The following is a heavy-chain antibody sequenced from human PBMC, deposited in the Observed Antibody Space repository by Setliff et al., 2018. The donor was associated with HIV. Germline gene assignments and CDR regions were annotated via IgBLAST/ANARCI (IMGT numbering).Heavy chain of an antibody. D-gene: IGHD3-22*01. CDR3: ARLWAYYDSSGRTAFDI. CDR1: GASLTRGYYY. CDR2: IYTTGST. V-gene: IGHV4-61*02. J-gene: IGHJ3*02. Sequence: TLSLTCTVSGASLTRGYYYGSWIRPPAGKGLEWIGRIYTTGSTNYNSSLQSRVTISAETSRNHFSLRLGSVTAADTAVYYCARLWAYYDSSGRTAFDIWGQGTMVTVSS.